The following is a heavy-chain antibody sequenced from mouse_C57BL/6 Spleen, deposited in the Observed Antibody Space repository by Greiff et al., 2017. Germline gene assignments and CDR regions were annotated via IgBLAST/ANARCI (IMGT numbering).Heavy chain of an antibody. Sequence: VQLQQPGAELVKPGVSVKLSCKASGYTFTSYWMHWVKQRPGQGLEWIGMIHPNSGSTNYNEKFKSKATLTVDKSSSTAYMQLSSLTSEDSAVYYCARLYYGTFDYWGQGTTLTVSS. CDR3: ARLYYGTFDY. CDR2: IHPNSGST. CDR1: GYTFTSYW. V-gene: IGHV1-64*01. J-gene: IGHJ2*01. D-gene: IGHD2-1*01.